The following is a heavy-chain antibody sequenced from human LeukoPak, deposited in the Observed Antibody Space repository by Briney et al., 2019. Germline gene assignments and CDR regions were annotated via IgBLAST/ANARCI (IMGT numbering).Heavy chain of an antibody. D-gene: IGHD3-10*01. Sequence: GGSLRLSCAASGFTFSSYNMNWVRQAPGKGLEWVSSISGSSSFIYYADSVKGRFTISRDNAKNSLYLQMNSLRAEDTAVYYCARQKRDHYYGSGSYSPWGQGTLVTVSS. J-gene: IGHJ5*02. CDR2: ISGSSSFI. V-gene: IGHV3-21*01. CDR3: ARQKRDHYYGSGSYSP. CDR1: GFTFSSYN.